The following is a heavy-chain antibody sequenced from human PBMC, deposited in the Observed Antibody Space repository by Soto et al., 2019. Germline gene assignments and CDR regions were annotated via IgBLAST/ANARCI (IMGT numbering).Heavy chain of an antibody. D-gene: IGHD4-4*01. CDR2: IYYSGST. J-gene: IGHJ4*02. CDR1: GGSISSGDYY. V-gene: IGHV4-30-4*01. CDR3: AREATTDTFDY. Sequence: PSETLSITCTVCGGSISSGDYYWSWIRQPPGKGLEWIGYIYYSGSTYYNPSLKSRVTISVDTSKNQFSLKLGSVTAADTAVYYCAREATTDTFDYWGQGTLVTVSS.